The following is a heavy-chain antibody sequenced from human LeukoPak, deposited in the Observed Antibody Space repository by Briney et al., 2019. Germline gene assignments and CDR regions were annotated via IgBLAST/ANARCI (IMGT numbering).Heavy chain of an antibody. Sequence: GASVKVSCKASGYTFTSYYMHWVRQAPGQGLEWMGWISAYNGNTNYAQKLQGRVTMTTDTSTSTAYMELRSLRSDDTAVYYCARDPGWRGSYPFDYWGQGTLVTVSS. J-gene: IGHJ4*02. CDR1: GYTFTSYY. CDR3: ARDPGWRGSYPFDY. CDR2: ISAYNGNT. V-gene: IGHV1-18*04. D-gene: IGHD1-26*01.